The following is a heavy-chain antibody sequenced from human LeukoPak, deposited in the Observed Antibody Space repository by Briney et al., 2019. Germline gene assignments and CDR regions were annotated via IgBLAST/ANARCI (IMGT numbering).Heavy chain of an antibody. CDR2: FDYSGST. J-gene: IGHJ4*02. CDR3: ARLVVSSWYHEVLLGRDY. Sequence: PSETLSLTCTVSGGSISSRPYYWGWIRQPPGKGLEWLGSFDYSGSTYYKPSLKSRVTISVDTSKNQFSLKLSSVTAADTAVYYCARLVVSSWYHEVLLGRDYWGQGTLVTVSS. V-gene: IGHV4-39*01. D-gene: IGHD6-13*01. CDR1: GGSISSRPYY.